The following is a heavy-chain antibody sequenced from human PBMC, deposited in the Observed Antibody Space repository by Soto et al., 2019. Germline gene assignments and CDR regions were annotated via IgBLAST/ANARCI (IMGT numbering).Heavy chain of an antibody. CDR1: GYNFINFW. J-gene: IGHJ4*02. Sequence: GESLKISCKASGYNFINFWIGWVRQMPGKGLEWMGIVSPGDSDIRYSPSFQGQVTVSADKSITTAYLHWSSLKASDTAMYYCASRSSSFRTIDYWGQGTLVTVSS. V-gene: IGHV5-51*01. CDR2: VSPGDSDI. D-gene: IGHD2-2*01. CDR3: ASRSSSFRTIDY.